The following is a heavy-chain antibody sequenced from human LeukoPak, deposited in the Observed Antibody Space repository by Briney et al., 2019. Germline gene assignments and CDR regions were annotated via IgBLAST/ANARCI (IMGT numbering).Heavy chain of an antibody. Sequence: PGGSLRLSCAASGFTFSSYGMHWVRQAPGKGLEWVAVIWYDGSNKYYADSVKGRFTISRDNSKNTLYLQMNSLRAEDTAVYYCARDHLPMTTALDYWGQGTLVTASS. J-gene: IGHJ4*02. CDR3: ARDHLPMTTALDY. D-gene: IGHD4-17*01. CDR2: IWYDGSNK. V-gene: IGHV3-33*01. CDR1: GFTFSSYG.